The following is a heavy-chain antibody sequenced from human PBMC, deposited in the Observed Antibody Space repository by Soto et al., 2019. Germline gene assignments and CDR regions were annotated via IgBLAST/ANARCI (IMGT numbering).Heavy chain of an antibody. J-gene: IGHJ5*02. Sequence: QVQLVQSGAEVKKPGASVKVSCKASGYTFTSYAMHWVRQAPGQRLEWMGWINAGNGNTKYSQKFQGRVTITRDTSASTAYMELSSLRSEDTAVYYCARDPVRAGTTSFGWFDPWGQGTLFTVSS. CDR2: INAGNGNT. CDR1: GYTFTSYA. CDR3: ARDPVRAGTTSFGWFDP. V-gene: IGHV1-3*01. D-gene: IGHD1-1*01.